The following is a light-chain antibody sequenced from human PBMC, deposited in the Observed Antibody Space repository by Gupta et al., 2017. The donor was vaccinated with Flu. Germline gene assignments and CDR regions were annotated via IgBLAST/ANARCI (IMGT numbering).Light chain of an antibody. CDR1: SSDVGGYNY. CDR2: EVS. J-gene: IGLJ2*01. V-gene: IGLV2-14*01. Sequence: QSALTQPASVSGSPGQSITISCTGTSSDVGGYNYVSWYQQHPGKAPKLMIYEVSNRPSGVSNRFSGSKSANTASLTISGLQAEDEADYYCSSYTSSSTVVFSGGTKLTVL. CDR3: SSYTSSSTVV.